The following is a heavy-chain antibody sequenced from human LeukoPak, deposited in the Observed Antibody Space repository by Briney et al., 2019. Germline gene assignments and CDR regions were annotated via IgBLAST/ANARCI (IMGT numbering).Heavy chain of an antibody. Sequence: PGGSLRLSCAASGFTFSSYAMHWVRQAPGKGLEWVAITSYDGSNKNYVDSVKARFTISRDNSKNTLYLQMNSLRTEDTAVYFCAREGSSSSFDYWGRGTLVTVSS. J-gene: IGHJ4*02. V-gene: IGHV3-30*01. D-gene: IGHD6-19*01. CDR3: AREGSSSSFDY. CDR1: GFTFSSYA. CDR2: TSYDGSNK.